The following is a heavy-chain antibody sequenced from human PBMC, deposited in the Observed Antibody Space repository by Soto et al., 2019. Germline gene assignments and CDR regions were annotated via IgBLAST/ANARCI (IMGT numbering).Heavy chain of an antibody. CDR1: GFTVSSNY. CDR2: IYGGGST. V-gene: IGHV3-53*02. Sequence: EVQLVETGGGLIQPGGSLRLSCAASGFTVSSNYMSWVRQAPGKGLEWVSVIYGGGSTYYADSVRGRFTISRDNSKNTLYLQMKSLRAEDTAVYYCARDPPATRHGMDVWGQETTVTVSS. CDR3: ARDPPATRHGMDV. J-gene: IGHJ6*02.